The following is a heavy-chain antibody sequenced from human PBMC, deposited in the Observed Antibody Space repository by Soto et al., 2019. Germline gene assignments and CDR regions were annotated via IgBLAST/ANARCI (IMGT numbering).Heavy chain of an antibody. CDR3: AHSIIAAAGTPWFDP. D-gene: IGHD6-13*01. Sequence: QITLKESGPTLVKPTQTLTLTCTFSGFSLSTSGVGVGWIRQPPGKALEWLALIYWDDDKRYSPSLKSRLTITKDTSKNQVVLTMSNMDPVDTATYYCAHSIIAAAGTPWFDPWGQGTLVTVSS. J-gene: IGHJ5*02. CDR1: GFSLSTSGVG. V-gene: IGHV2-5*02. CDR2: IYWDDDK.